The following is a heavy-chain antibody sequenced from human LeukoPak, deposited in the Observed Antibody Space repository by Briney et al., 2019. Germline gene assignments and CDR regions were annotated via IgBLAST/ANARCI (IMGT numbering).Heavy chain of an antibody. D-gene: IGHD6-19*01. V-gene: IGHV3-23*01. CDR1: GFTFSSFA. CDR2: ITPRGGSA. CDR3: VKVGSSGWYFDA. J-gene: IGHJ4*02. Sequence: PGVSLRLSCEASGFTFSSFAMSWVRQAPGKGLKWVCAITPRGGSAYYADSVRGRFTISRDNAKNTLYLQMNRLRAEDTALYYCVKVGSSGWYFDAWGQGTLVTVSS.